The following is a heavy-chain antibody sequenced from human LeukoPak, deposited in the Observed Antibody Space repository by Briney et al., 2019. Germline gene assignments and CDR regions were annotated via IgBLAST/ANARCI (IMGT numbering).Heavy chain of an antibody. J-gene: IGHJ6*04. CDR2: ISSSGSTI. CDR3: AELGITMIGGV. CDR1: RFTFSDYY. V-gene: IGHV3-11*04. D-gene: IGHD3-10*02. Sequence: GGSLRLSCAASRFTFSDYYMSWIRDAPGKGLEWVSYISSSGSTIYYADAVKGRFTISRDNAKNSLYLQMNSLRAEDTAVYYCAELGITMIGGVWGKGTMVTISS.